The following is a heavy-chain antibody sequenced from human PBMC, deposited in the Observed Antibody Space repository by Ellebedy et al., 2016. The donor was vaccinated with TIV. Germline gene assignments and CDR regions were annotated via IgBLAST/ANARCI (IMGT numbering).Heavy chain of an antibody. Sequence: GGSLRLXCAASGFTFSDYYMSWIRQAPGKGLEWVSYISSSSSYTNYADSVKGRFTISRDNAKNSLYLQMNSLRAEDTAVYYCARDKSIVVVTAEFDYWGQGTLVTVSS. V-gene: IGHV3-11*06. CDR2: ISSSSSYT. J-gene: IGHJ4*02. CDR3: ARDKSIVVVTAEFDY. CDR1: GFTFSDYY. D-gene: IGHD3-22*01.